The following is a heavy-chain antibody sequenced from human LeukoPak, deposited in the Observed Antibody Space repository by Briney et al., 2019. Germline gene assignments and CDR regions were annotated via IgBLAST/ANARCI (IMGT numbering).Heavy chain of an antibody. V-gene: IGHV3-43D*04. CDR3: AKDRGRDFWPLRYFDY. D-gene: IGHD3-3*01. J-gene: IGHJ4*02. CDR2: ISWDGGST. Sequence: GGSLRLSCAASGFTFDDYAMHWVRQAPGKGLEWVSLISWDGGSTYYADSVKGRFTISRDNTKNSLYLQMNSLRAEDTALYYCAKDRGRDFWPLRYFDYWGQGTLVTVSS. CDR1: GFTFDDYA.